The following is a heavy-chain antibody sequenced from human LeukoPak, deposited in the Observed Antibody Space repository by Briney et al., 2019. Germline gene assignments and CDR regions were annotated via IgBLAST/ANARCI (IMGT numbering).Heavy chain of an antibody. Sequence: GESLKISCKASGYIFTSYWITCVRQMPGKGREWMGRIDPSDSYTNYSPSFEGHVSLSADKSSTTAYLQWSSLKSSDNAIYYCARRGLPAAMRGVNWIDPWGHGTLVTVTS. CDR1: GYIFTSYW. J-gene: IGHJ5*02. D-gene: IGHD2-2*01. CDR2: IDPSDSYT. CDR3: ARRGLPAAMRGVNWIDP. V-gene: IGHV5-10-1*01.